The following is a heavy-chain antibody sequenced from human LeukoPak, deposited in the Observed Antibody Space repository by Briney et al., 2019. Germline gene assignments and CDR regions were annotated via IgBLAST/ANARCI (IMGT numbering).Heavy chain of an antibody. Sequence: SETLSLTCAVYGGSFSGYYWSWIRQPPGKGLEWIGEINHSGSTNYNPSLKSRVTISVDTSKNQLSLKLSSVTAADTAVYYCARTGVRYFDWLAPYNWFDPWGQGTLVTVSS. J-gene: IGHJ5*02. D-gene: IGHD3-9*01. CDR1: GGSFSGYY. CDR3: ARTGVRYFDWLAPYNWFDP. V-gene: IGHV4-34*01. CDR2: INHSGST.